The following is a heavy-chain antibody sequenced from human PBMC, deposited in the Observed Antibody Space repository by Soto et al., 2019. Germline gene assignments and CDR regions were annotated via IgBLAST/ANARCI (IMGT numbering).Heavy chain of an antibody. Sequence: EVQLLESGGGLVQPGGSLRLSCAASGFTFSSYAMSWVRQAPGKGLEWVSAISGSGGSTFYADSVKGRFTISRDNSKNTLYLQMNSLRAEDTAVYYCAKGGELWFGELHIDYWGQGTLVTVSS. D-gene: IGHD3-10*01. CDR2: ISGSGGST. J-gene: IGHJ4*02. V-gene: IGHV3-23*01. CDR1: GFTFSSYA. CDR3: AKGGELWFGELHIDY.